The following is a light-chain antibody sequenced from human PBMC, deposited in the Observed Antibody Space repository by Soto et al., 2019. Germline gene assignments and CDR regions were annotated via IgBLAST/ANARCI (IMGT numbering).Light chain of an antibody. CDR1: QTISNY. V-gene: IGKV1-39*01. J-gene: IGKJ1*01. CDR3: QQSYSIPQT. CDR2: AAF. Sequence: DISMSQSLSSLSASVGHRVTITCRTSQTISNYLNWYQQKPGKAPNLLIYAAFSLQSGVSSRSSGSGSGTEFTLTISSLQSEDFATYYCQQSYSIPQTFGQGTKVDIK.